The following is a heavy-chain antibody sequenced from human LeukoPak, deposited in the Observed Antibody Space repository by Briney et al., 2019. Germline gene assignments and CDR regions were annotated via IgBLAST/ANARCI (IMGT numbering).Heavy chain of an antibody. Sequence: GGSLRLSCAASGFPLSRSAMSWVRQALGKGLEWVSNISGSGSGGSTYYADSVKGRFTISRDNSKNTLYLQMNSLRAEDTAVYYCAKSGYNRFDYWGQGTLVTVSS. D-gene: IGHD5-24*01. CDR3: AKSGYNRFDY. CDR2: ISGSGSGGST. V-gene: IGHV3-23*01. J-gene: IGHJ4*02. CDR1: GFPLSRSA.